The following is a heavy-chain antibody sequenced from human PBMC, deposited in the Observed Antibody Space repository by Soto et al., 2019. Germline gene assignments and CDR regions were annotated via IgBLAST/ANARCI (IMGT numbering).Heavy chain of an antibody. J-gene: IGHJ6*03. D-gene: IGHD3-16*02. CDR3: AKYVSFPGSYYYYMYV. CDR1: GVTFSSYA. CDR2: ITGGGGTT. Sequence: PGGSLRLSCGASGVTFSSYAMSWVRQAPGKGRECVALITGGGGTTYHADSVKGRCTISRDNSKNTLYLQMNSLRAEDTAVYYCAKYVSFPGSYYYYMYVWGRGSTVTV. V-gene: IGHV3-23*01.